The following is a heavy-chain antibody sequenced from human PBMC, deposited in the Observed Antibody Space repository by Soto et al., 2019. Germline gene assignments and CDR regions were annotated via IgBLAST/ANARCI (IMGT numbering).Heavy chain of an antibody. J-gene: IGHJ4*02. Sequence: GGSLRLSCAASGFIFRNYLMSWVRQAPGRGLEWVANIKEDGSERYYVDSVNGRFTISRDNAKNSLYLEMTRPRADDTAIYYCAREKRANGYVDYWGQGTRVTVSS. CDR3: AREKRANGYVDY. V-gene: IGHV3-7*01. D-gene: IGHD6-25*01. CDR2: IKEDGSER. CDR1: GFIFRNYL.